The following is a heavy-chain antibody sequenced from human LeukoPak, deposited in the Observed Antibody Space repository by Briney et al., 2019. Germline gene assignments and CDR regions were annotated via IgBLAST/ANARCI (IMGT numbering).Heavy chain of an antibody. CDR1: GFTFSSYG. CDR2: IWYDGSNK. Sequence: GGSLRLSCAASGFTFSSYGMHWVRQAPGKGLEWVAVIWYDGSNKYYADSVKGRFTISRDNSKNTLYLQMDSLRAEDTAVYYCARDYLDWYFDLWGRGTLVTVSS. V-gene: IGHV3-33*01. CDR3: ARDYLDWYFDL. J-gene: IGHJ2*01.